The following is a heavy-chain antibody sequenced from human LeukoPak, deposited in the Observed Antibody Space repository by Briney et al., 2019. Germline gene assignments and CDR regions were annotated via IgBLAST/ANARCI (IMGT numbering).Heavy chain of an antibody. CDR2: IIPIFGTA. J-gene: IGHJ4*02. CDR1: GGTFSSYP. CDR3: ARGYRGTGQGDRAFDY. V-gene: IGHV1-69*13. D-gene: IGHD1-26*01. Sequence: ASVKVSCKASGGTFSSYPITWVRQAPGQGLEWMGGIIPIFGTANYAQKFQGRVTITGDESTSTAYMELSSLTSEDTAVYYCARGYRGTGQGDRAFDYWGQGTLVTVSS.